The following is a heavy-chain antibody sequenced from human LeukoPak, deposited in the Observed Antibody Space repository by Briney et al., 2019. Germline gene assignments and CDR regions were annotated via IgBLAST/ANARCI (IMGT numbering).Heavy chain of an antibody. Sequence: PGGSLRLSCAASGFTFDDYAMHWVRQAPGKGLEWVSGISWNSGSIGYADSVKGRFTISRDNAKNSLYLQMNSLRAEDTALYYCAKGADSSFYYYYGMDVWGQGPTVTVSS. CDR2: ISWNSGSI. CDR3: AKGADSSFYYYYGMDV. J-gene: IGHJ6*02. V-gene: IGHV3-9*01. D-gene: IGHD6-6*01. CDR1: GFTFDDYA.